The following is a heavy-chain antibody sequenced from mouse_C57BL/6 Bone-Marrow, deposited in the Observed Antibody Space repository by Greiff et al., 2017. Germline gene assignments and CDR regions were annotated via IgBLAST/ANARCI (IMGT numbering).Heavy chain of an antibody. V-gene: IGHV1-72*01. J-gene: IGHJ4*01. D-gene: IGHD3-2*02. CDR1: GYTFTSYW. CDR2: IDPTSGGT. CDR3: ARAGGKKKHRLRHAIDY. Sequence: VQLQQPGAELVKPGASVKLSCKASGYTFTSYWMHWVKQRPGRGLEWIGRIDPTSGGTKYNEKFKSKATLTVDKHSSTAYMQLSSLTYEDSAVYYCARAGGKKKHRLRHAIDYWGQGTSVTVSA.